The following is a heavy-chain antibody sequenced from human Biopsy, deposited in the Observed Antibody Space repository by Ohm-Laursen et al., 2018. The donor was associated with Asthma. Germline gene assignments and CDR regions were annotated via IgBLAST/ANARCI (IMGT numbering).Heavy chain of an antibody. D-gene: IGHD6-13*01. CDR2: IYYSGTT. Sequence: TLSLTCGLSSGSGGYMSSGNYYWGWIRQPPGKGLEWIGSIYYSGTTYYTPSLGSRVTVSADTSKNQFFLKLTSVTAADTAVYYCVRGSSSWHHGPFHYYYGLDVWGQGTTATVSS. CDR1: GGYMSSGNYY. V-gene: IGHV4-39*01. J-gene: IGHJ6*02. CDR3: VRGSSSWHHGPFHYYYGLDV.